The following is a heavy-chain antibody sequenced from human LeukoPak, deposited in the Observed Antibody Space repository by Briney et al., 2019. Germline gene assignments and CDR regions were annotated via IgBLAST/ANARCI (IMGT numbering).Heavy chain of an antibody. CDR1: GYTFTSYY. J-gene: IGHJ3*02. V-gene: IGHV1-46*01. CDR2: INPSGGST. CDR3: ARDLITTMVRGRPNSGAFDI. Sequence: ASVKVSCKASGYTFTSYYMHWVRQAPGQGLEWMGIINPSGGSTSYAQKFQGRVTMTRDTSTSTVYMALSSLRSEDTAVYYCARDLITTMVRGRPNSGAFDIWGQGTMVTVSS. D-gene: IGHD3-10*01.